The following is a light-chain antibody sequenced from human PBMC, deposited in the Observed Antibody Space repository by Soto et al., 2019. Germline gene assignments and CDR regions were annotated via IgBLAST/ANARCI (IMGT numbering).Light chain of an antibody. V-gene: IGKV1-5*01. CDR3: QQYNSYSWT. CDR1: QSISSW. J-gene: IGKJ1*01. CDR2: DAS. Sequence: EIKMYHSPSTLSASVGDGVAMTGRAGQSISSWLAWYQQKPGKAPKLLIYDASSLESGVPSRFSGSGSGTEFTLTISSLQPDDFATYYCQQYNSYSWTFGQGTKVDI.